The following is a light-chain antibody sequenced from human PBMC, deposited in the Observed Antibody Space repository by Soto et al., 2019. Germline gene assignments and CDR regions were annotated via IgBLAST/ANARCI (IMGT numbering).Light chain of an antibody. Sequence: QSALTQPASVSGSPGHSITISCTGTSSDIGGHNAVSWYQQYSGEAPRLLIYDVTSRAAGVSNRFSASKSGNTASLTISGLQAEDEADYYCSSHLTGGSYVLGTGTKVTVL. CDR1: SSDIGGHNA. CDR3: SSHLTGGSYV. CDR2: DVT. J-gene: IGLJ1*01. V-gene: IGLV2-14*01.